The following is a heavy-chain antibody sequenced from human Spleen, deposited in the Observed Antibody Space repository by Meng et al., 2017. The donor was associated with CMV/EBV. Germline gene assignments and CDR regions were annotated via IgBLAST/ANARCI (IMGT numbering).Heavy chain of an antibody. J-gene: IGHJ4*02. V-gene: IGHV3-11*04. Sequence: LSLTCAASGFTFSDYYMSWIRQAPGKGLEWVSYISNSGNTIYYADSVKGRFTISRDNAKNSLYLQMNSLRAEDTAVYYWARLVVPAVTSDYWGQGTLVTVSS. CDR2: ISNSGNTI. CDR3: ARLVVPAVTSDY. CDR1: GFTFSDYY. D-gene: IGHD2-2*01.